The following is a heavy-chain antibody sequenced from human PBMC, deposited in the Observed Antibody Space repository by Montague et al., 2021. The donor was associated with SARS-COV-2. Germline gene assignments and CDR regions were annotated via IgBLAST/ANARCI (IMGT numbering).Heavy chain of an antibody. Sequence: SETLSLTCSVSGGSISSDYWSWIRQSPGKGLEWIGYIYYRGTTNYNPSLKSRVTFSVDTSKNQFSLKLISVTAADTAVYYCARHRVLRFLETDYYYYGMDVWGQGTTVTVS. CDR2: IYYRGTT. CDR1: GGSISSDY. J-gene: IGHJ6*02. D-gene: IGHD3-3*01. V-gene: IGHV4-59*08. CDR3: ARHRVLRFLETDYYYYGMDV.